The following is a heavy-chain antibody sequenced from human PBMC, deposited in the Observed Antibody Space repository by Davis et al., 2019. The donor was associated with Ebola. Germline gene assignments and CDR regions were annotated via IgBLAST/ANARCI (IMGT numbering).Heavy chain of an antibody. Sequence: ASVKVSCKASGYTFTSYGISWVRQAPGQGLEWMGWISAYNGNTNYAQKLQGRVTMTTDTSTSTAYMELRSLRSDDTAVYYSARGGGILLSGGKGWFDPWGQGTLVTVSS. D-gene: IGHD3-16*01. CDR3: ARGGGILLSGGKGWFDP. CDR2: ISAYNGNT. V-gene: IGHV1-18*01. J-gene: IGHJ5*02. CDR1: GYTFTSYG.